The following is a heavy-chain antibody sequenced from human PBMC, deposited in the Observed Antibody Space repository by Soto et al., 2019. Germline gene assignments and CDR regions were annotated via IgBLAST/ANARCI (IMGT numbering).Heavy chain of an antibody. D-gene: IGHD3-22*01. Sequence: QVQLVESGGGVVQPGRSLRLSCAASGFTFSSYAMHWVRQAPGKGLEWVAVISYDGSNKYYADSGRGRFTISRDNSKNTLYLQMNSLRAEDTAVYYCARDCTYYYDSSGDGGMDVWGQGTTVTVSS. CDR2: ISYDGSNK. V-gene: IGHV3-30-3*01. CDR3: ARDCTYYYDSSGDGGMDV. CDR1: GFTFSSYA. J-gene: IGHJ6*02.